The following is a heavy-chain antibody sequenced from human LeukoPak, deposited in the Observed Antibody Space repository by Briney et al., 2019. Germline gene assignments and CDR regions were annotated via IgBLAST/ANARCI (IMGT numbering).Heavy chain of an antibody. Sequence: GASVKVSSKASGYTFTSYYMHWVRQAPGQGLEWMGIINPSGGSTSYAQKFQGRVTMTRDTSTSTVYMELSSLRSEDTAVYYCARDREDYSNYGYFDYWGQGTLVTVSS. J-gene: IGHJ4*02. CDR2: INPSGGST. CDR3: ARDREDYSNYGYFDY. V-gene: IGHV1-46*01. D-gene: IGHD4-11*01. CDR1: GYTFTSYY.